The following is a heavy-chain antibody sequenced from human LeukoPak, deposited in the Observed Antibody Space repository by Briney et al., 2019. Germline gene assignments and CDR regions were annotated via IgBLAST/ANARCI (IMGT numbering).Heavy chain of an antibody. D-gene: IGHD3-10*01. CDR3: AKDLIAMVRGGPIDV. CDR1: GFTVSSYW. V-gene: IGHV3-74*01. J-gene: IGHJ6*02. CDR2: INRDGSST. Sequence: GGSLRLLCAASGFTVSSYWMHCVRQARGKGLVWVSRINRDGSSTDYAVSVEGRFTISRDDSKNTLYLQLSSVNAQDAAVYYCAKDLIAMVRGGPIDVWVQGTKLSVSS.